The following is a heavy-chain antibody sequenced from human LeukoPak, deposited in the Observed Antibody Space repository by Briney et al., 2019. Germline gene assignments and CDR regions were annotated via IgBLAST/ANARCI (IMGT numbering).Heavy chain of an antibody. J-gene: IGHJ5*02. CDR3: ARFLDAAGPPDWFDP. Sequence: GGSLRLSCAASGFTFSSYAMHWVRQAPGKGLEWVAVISYDGSNKYYADSVKGRFTISRDNSKNTLYLQMNSLRAEDTAVYYCARFLDAAGPPDWFDPWGQGTLVTVSS. V-gene: IGHV3-30-3*01. D-gene: IGHD3/OR15-3a*01. CDR2: ISYDGSNK. CDR1: GFTFSSYA.